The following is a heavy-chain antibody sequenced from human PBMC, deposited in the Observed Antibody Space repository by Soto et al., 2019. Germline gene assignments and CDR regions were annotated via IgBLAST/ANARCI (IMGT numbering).Heavy chain of an antibody. CDR3: AKDLECSSTSCYYYYFDY. D-gene: IGHD2-2*01. CDR2: ISGSGGST. V-gene: IGHV3-23*01. Sequence: GGSLRLSCAASGFTFSSYAMSWVRQAPGKGLEWVSAISGSGGSTYYADSVKGRFTISRDNSKNTLYLQMNSLRAEDTAVYYCAKDLECSSTSCYYYYFDYWGQGTLVTVSS. CDR1: GFTFSSYA. J-gene: IGHJ4*02.